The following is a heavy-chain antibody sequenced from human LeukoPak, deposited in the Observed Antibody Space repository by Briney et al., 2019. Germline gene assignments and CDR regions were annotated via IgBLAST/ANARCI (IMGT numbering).Heavy chain of an antibody. J-gene: IGHJ5*02. CDR2: INHSGST. CDR1: GGSFSGYY. D-gene: IGHD2-15*01. Sequence: SETLSLTCAVYGGSFSGYYWSWIRQPPGKGLEWIGEINHSGSTNYNPSLKGRVTISVDTSKNQFSLKLSSVTAADTAVYYCARETGYCSGGSCYSSWFDPWGQGTLVTVSS. V-gene: IGHV4-34*01. CDR3: ARETGYCSGGSCYSSWFDP.